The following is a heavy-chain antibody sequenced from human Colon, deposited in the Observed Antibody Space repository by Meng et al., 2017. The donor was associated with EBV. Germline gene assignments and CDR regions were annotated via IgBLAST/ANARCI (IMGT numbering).Heavy chain of an antibody. J-gene: IGHJ4*02. D-gene: IGHD6-19*01. CDR2: ISYRGTT. CDR1: AASISSGTYY. CDR3: GRPHLISVAGNFDY. V-gene: IGHV4-39*01. Sequence: RLRESGPRLVKGSGTCTPPAPASAASISSGTYYSGWIGQPRGGGLEGVVGISYRGTTYHNPSLKSRVTISVDTSNNQFSLKLSSVTAADTAVYYCGRPHLISVAGNFDYWGQGTLVTVSS.